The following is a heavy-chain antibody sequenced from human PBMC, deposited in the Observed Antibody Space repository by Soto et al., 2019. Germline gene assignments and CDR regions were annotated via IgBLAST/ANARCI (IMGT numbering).Heavy chain of an antibody. J-gene: IGHJ6*03. CDR3: ARDLYYDFWSGYPYYMDV. CDR2: IKQDGSEK. D-gene: IGHD3-3*01. CDR1: GFTFSSYW. V-gene: IGHV3-7*01. Sequence: GGSLRLSCAASGFTFSSYWMSWVRQAPGKGLEWVANIKQDGSEKYYVDSVKGRFTISRDNAKNSLYLQMNSLRAEDTAVYYCARDLYYDFWSGYPYYMDVWGKGTTVTVSS.